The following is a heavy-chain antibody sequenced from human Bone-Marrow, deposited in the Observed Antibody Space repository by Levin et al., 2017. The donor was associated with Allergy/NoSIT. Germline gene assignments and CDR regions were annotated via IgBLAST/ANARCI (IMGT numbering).Heavy chain of an antibody. J-gene: IGHJ4*02. CDR2: ISHDGSVS. V-gene: IGHV3-30*18. CDR3: AKESTTLDAQHFDY. Sequence: PGGSLRLSCAASGFTFSSYGMQWVRQAPGKGLEWVAVISHDGSVSHYADSVKGRFTISRDNSRSTMDLQMNSLRAEDPAVYYCAKESTTLDAQHFDYWGQGTLVTVSS. D-gene: IGHD3/OR15-3a*01. CDR1: GFTFSSYG.